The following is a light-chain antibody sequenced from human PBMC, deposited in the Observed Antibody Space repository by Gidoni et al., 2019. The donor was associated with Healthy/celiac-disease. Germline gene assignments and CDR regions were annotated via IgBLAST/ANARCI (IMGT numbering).Light chain of an antibody. V-gene: IGLV3-1*01. CDR2: QDS. J-gene: IGLJ2*01. Sequence: SYALTQPPSVSVSPGQTASITCSGDKLGDKYACCYQQKPGQSPVLVIYQDSKRPSGIPERFSGSNSGNTATLTISGTQAMDEADYYCQAWDSSTAVVFGGGTKLXV. CDR1: KLGDKY. CDR3: QAWDSSTAVV.